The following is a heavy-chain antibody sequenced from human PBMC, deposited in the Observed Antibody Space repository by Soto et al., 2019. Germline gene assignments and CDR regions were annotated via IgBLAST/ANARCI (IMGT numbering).Heavy chain of an antibody. CDR2: TRSNGEHT. J-gene: IGHJ6*02. D-gene: IGHD2-2*01. CDR3: AKDSKSVSVSAARVYGMDV. V-gene: IGHV3-23*01. CDR1: GFMFSNFA. Sequence: PGGSLRLSCAGSGFMFSNFAMTWVRQAPGKGLEWVSTTRSNGEHTYYADSVKGCFTVSRDNSKNTLFLEMSSLRAEDTAIYYCAKDSKSVSVSAARVYGMDVWGQGTTVTVYS.